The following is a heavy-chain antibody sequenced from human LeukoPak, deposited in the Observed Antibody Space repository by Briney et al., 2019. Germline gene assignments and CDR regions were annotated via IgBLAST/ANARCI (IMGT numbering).Heavy chain of an antibody. Sequence: GGSLRLSCAASGFTFSSYGMSWVRQAPGEGLEWVSAISGSGGSTYYADSVKGRFTNSRDNSKNTLYLQMNSLRAEDTAVFYCAKPDGDYVGQQDAFDIWGQGTMVTVSS. CDR1: GFTFSSYG. CDR3: AKPDGDYVGQQDAFDI. D-gene: IGHD4-17*01. CDR2: ISGSGGST. V-gene: IGHV3-23*01. J-gene: IGHJ3*02.